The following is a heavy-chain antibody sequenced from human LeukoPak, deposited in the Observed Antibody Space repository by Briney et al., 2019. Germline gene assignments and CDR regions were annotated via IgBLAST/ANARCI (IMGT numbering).Heavy chain of an antibody. CDR1: GFTFSSYG. Sequence: GGSLRLSCAASGFTFSSYGMHWVRQAPGKGLGGVAFIRYDGSNKYYADSVKGRFTISRDNSKNTLYLQMNSLRAEDTAVYYCAKLLAAAEIAEYFQHWGQGTLVTVSS. V-gene: IGHV3-30*02. CDR3: AKLLAAAEIAEYFQH. CDR2: IRYDGSNK. J-gene: IGHJ1*01. D-gene: IGHD6-13*01.